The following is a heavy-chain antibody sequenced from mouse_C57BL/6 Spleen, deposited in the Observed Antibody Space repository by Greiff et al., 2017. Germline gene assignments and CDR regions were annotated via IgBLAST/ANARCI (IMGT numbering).Heavy chain of an antibody. D-gene: IGHD1-1*01. Sequence: VKLQQPGAELVRPGTSVKLSCKASGYTFTSYWMHWVKQRPGQGLEWIGVIDPSDSYTNYNQKFKGKATLTVDTSSSTAYIQLSSLTSEDSAVYYCARFYGSSPWFAYWGQGTLVTVSA. J-gene: IGHJ3*01. V-gene: IGHV1-59*01. CDR1: GYTFTSYW. CDR2: IDPSDSYT. CDR3: ARFYGSSPWFAY.